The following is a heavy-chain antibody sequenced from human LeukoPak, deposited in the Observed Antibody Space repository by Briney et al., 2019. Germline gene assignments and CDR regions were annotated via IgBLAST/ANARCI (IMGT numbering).Heavy chain of an antibody. J-gene: IGHJ4*02. CDR3: ASSYSWIQLWLPLDY. Sequence: GGSLRLSCAASGFTFSSYAMHWVRQAPGKGLEWVAVISYDGSNKYYADSVKGRFTISRDNSKNTLYLQMNSLRAEDTAVYYCASSYSWIQLWLPLDYWGQGTLVTVST. CDR1: GFTFSSYA. D-gene: IGHD5-18*01. CDR2: ISYDGSNK. V-gene: IGHV3-30-3*01.